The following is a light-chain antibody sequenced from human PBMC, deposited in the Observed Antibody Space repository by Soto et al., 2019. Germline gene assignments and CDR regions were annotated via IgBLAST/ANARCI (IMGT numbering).Light chain of an antibody. J-gene: IGLJ2*01. CDR3: SSYTTSSPHVV. CDR1: SSDVGGYNY. V-gene: IGLV2-14*01. CDR2: DVS. Sequence: QPASVSGSPGQSITISCTGTSSDVGGYNYVSWYQQHPGKAPKLMIYDVSNRPSGVSNRFSGSKSGNTASLTISGLQAEDEADYYCSSYTTSSPHVVFGGGTKLTVL.